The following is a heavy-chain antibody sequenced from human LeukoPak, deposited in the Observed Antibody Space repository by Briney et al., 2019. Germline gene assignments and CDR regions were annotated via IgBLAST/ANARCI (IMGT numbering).Heavy chain of an antibody. Sequence: ASVKVSCKASGYTFTSYYIHWVRQAPGQGLEWMGIINPSGGSTSYAQKFQGRVTMTRDTSTSTVYMELSSLRSEDTAVYYCARSLDYYGSGSYYPLYYFDYWGQGTLVTVSS. V-gene: IGHV1-46*01. CDR1: GYTFTSYY. J-gene: IGHJ4*02. D-gene: IGHD3-10*01. CDR2: INPSGGST. CDR3: ARSLDYYGSGSYYPLYYFDY.